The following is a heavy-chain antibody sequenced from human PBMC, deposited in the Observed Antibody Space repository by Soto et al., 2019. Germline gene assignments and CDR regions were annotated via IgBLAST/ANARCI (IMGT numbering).Heavy chain of an antibody. D-gene: IGHD2-21*02. CDR1: GGTFSSYA. CDR3: TRDAAYCGGDCYSIPWG. J-gene: IGHJ4*02. V-gene: IGHV1-69*06. CDR2: IIPIFGTA. Sequence: VASVKVSCKASGGTFSSYAISWVRQAPGQGLEWMGGIIPIFGTANYAQKFQGRVTITADKSTSTAYMELSSLRSEDTAVYYCTRDAAYCGGDCYSIPWGWGQGTLVTVSS.